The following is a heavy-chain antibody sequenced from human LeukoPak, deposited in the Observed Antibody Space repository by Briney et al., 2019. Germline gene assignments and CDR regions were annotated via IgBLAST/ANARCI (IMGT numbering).Heavy chain of an antibody. J-gene: IGHJ3*02. Sequence: SETLSLTCTVSGGSIISSDYHWGWVRQPPGKGLEWIGTISYSGNTDYNPSLRSRVTISVDTSNNQFSLRLGSVTAADTAVYHCTRHCCSGPAKRVFDIWGQGTMVTVSS. D-gene: IGHD2-15*01. V-gene: IGHV4-39*01. CDR2: ISYSGNT. CDR1: GGSIISSDYH. CDR3: TRHCCSGPAKRVFDI.